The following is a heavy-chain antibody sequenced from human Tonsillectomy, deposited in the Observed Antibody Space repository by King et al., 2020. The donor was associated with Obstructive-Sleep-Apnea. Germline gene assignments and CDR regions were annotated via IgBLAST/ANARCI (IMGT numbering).Heavy chain of an antibody. CDR2: IHYSGTT. J-gene: IGHJ6*02. CDR3: ARERLYYSDGFAYSYHGMDV. Sequence: QLQESGPGLVKPSETLSLTCIVSGASTSSDYWNWIRQPPGKGLEWIGSIHYSGTTNHNPSLKSRATISLDTSRNQFSLKLSAVTAADTAVYYCARERLYYSDGFAYSYHGMDVWGQGTTVTVSS. D-gene: IGHD3-22*01. CDR1: GASTSSDY. V-gene: IGHV4-59*01.